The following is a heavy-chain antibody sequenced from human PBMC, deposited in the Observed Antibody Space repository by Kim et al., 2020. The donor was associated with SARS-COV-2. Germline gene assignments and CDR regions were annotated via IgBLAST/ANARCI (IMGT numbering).Heavy chain of an antibody. CDR1: GFIFSTYV. CDR3: AKNRGGGSWRRGDAFDI. Sequence: GGSLRLSCAASGFIFSTYVMNWVRQAPGKGLEWVSSISGSGSSTYYADSVKGRFTISRDNSKNTLYLQMNSLGAEDTAMYYCAKNRGGGSWRRGDAFDIWGQGTMVTVSS. J-gene: IGHJ3*02. D-gene: IGHD2-15*01. V-gene: IGHV3-23*01. CDR2: ISGSGSST.